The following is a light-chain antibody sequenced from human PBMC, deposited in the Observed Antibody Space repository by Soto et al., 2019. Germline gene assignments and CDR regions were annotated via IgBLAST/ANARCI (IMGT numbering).Light chain of an antibody. CDR1: QSVSKY. V-gene: IGKV3-11*01. CDR3: QQRSNWGLT. J-gene: IGKJ4*01. Sequence: EIVLTQSPATLSLSPGERATLSCRASQSVSKYLAWYQQKPGQAPRLLIYDASNRATGIPARFSGSGSGTDFTLTISSLEPEDFAVYYCQQRSNWGLTFGGGTKVEIK. CDR2: DAS.